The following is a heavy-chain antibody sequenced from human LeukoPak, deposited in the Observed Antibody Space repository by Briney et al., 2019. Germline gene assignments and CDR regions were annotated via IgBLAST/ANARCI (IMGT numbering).Heavy chain of an antibody. J-gene: IGHJ4*02. D-gene: IGHD5-18*01. Sequence: SSETLSLTCAVYGGSFSGYYWSWIRQPPGKGLEWIGEINHSGSTNYNPSLKSRVTISVDTSKNQFSLKLSSVTAADTAVYYCAASSVDKAMVTLDYWGQGTLVTVSS. CDR3: AASSVDKAMVTLDY. CDR1: GGSFSGYY. CDR2: INHSGST. V-gene: IGHV4-34*01.